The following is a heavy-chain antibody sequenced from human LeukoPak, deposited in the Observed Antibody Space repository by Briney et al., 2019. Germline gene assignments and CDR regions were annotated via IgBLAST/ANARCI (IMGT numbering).Heavy chain of an antibody. Sequence: AGGSLRLSCAASGFTFSGSAMHWVRQASGKGLEWVGRIRSKANSYATAYAASVKGRFTISRDDSKNTAYLQMNSLKTEDTAVYYCTRDYGNNGPGRYWGQGTLVTVSS. J-gene: IGHJ4*02. CDR2: IRSKANSYAT. CDR1: GFTFSGSA. V-gene: IGHV3-73*01. CDR3: TRDYGNNGPGRY. D-gene: IGHD4-17*01.